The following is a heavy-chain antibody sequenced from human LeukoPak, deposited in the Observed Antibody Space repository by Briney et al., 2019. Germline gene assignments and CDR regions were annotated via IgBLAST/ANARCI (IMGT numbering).Heavy chain of an antibody. CDR2: IKKTGSET. V-gene: IGHV3-7*01. Sequence: GGSLRLSCEASKFIFSNYWMSWVRQAPGKGLEWVAYIKKTGSETYYVDSVKGRFTITRDNARNSVFLQMNSLRAEDTAVYYCARDRDSGSYYFDYWGQGTLVTVSS. CDR3: ARDRDSGSYYFDY. J-gene: IGHJ4*02. CDR1: KFIFSNYW. D-gene: IGHD1-26*01.